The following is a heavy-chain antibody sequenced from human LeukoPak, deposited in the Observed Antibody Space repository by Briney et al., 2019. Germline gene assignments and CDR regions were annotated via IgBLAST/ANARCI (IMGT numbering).Heavy chain of an antibody. J-gene: IGHJ6*02. CDR2: IYHSGTT. V-gene: IGHV4-31*11. Sequence: SQTLSLTCVVSGGSISSGGYYWTWVRQHPGKRLGWIGYIYHSGTTYYYPSLKGRITISLDTSKNQFSRTLSSVTATDSAVYHCARITCGGDCNYYYYHGLDVWGRGTTVTVSS. CDR3: ARITCGGDCNYYYYHGLDV. D-gene: IGHD2-21*02. CDR1: GGSISSGGYY.